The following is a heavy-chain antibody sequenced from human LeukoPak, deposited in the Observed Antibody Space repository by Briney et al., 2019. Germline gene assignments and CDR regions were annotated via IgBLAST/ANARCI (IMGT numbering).Heavy chain of an antibody. D-gene: IGHD3-10*01. CDR2: IYYSGST. J-gene: IGHJ4*02. CDR1: GGSISYYY. CDR3: ARSRVRGVIIRYFDY. V-gene: IGHV4-59*01. Sequence: SETLSLTCTVSGGSISYYYWGWIRQPPGKGLEWIGYIYYSGSTNYNPSLKSRVTISVDTSKNQFSLKLSPVTAADTAVYYCARSRVRGVIIRYFDYWGQGALVTVSS.